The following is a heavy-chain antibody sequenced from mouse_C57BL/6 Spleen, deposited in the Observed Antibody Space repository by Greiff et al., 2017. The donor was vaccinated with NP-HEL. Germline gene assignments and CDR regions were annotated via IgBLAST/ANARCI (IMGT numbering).Heavy chain of an antibody. D-gene: IGHD2-4*01. V-gene: IGHV3-6*01. Sequence: EVKLMESGPGLVKPSQSLSLTCSVTGYSITSGYYWNWIRQFPGNKLEWMGYISYDGSNNYNPSLKNRISITRDTSKNQFFLKLNSVTTEDTATYYCARLYDYDGYFDVWGTGTTVTVSS. CDR3: ARLYDYDGYFDV. J-gene: IGHJ1*03. CDR2: ISYDGSN. CDR1: GYSITSGYY.